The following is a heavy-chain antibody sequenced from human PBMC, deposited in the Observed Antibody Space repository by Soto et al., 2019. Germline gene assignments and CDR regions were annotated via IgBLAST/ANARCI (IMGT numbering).Heavy chain of an antibody. D-gene: IGHD3-10*01. CDR2: IVANGDMT. V-gene: IGHV3-23*01. Sequence: EVHLLESGGGLVQPGGSLRLSCTPSGFAFGGYAMTWVRQAPGRGLEWVSAIVANGDMTYYADSVKGRFTISRDNSKNTLYLQMSSLRPEDTAVYYCAKDWPGTSSGTLDYWAQGPLVTVSS. CDR1: GFAFGGYA. J-gene: IGHJ4*02. CDR3: AKDWPGTSSGTLDY.